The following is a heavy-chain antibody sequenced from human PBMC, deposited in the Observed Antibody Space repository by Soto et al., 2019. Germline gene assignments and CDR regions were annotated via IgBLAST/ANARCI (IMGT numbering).Heavy chain of an antibody. CDR2: IIPILGIA. D-gene: IGHD3-10*01. CDR3: ASAYGSGSYDY. J-gene: IGHJ4*02. CDR1: GGTFSSYT. V-gene: IGHV1-69*02. Sequence: QVQLVQSGAEVKKPGSSVKVSCKASGGTFSSYTISWVRQAPGQGLEWMGRIIPILGIANYAQKFQGRVTVTADNVTRNAYMELSSLRSEDPAVYYCASAYGSGSYDYWGQGTLVTVSS.